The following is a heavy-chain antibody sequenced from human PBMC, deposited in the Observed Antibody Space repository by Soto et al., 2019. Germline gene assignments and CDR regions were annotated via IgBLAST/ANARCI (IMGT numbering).Heavy chain of an antibody. V-gene: IGHV3-23*01. CDR3: AKPVYRSDWYL. J-gene: IGHJ4*02. CDR1: GFTFSKYA. D-gene: IGHD6-19*01. Sequence: EVQLLESGGGLVQPGGSLRLDCVASGFTFSKYAMSWVRQAPGKGLEWVSAISESGGSTYFAHSVMGRFTISRDNTKNTLYLQMNSLRAEDTAVYYCAKPVYRSDWYLWGQGTLGTVSS. CDR2: ISESGGST.